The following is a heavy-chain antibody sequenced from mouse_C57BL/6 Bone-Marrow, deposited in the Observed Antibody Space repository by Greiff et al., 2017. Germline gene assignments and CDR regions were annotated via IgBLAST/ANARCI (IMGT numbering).Heavy chain of an antibody. V-gene: IGHV2-5*01. Sequence: QVQLQQSGPGLVQPSQSLSITCTVSGFSLTSYGVHWVRQSPGKGLEWLGVIWRGGSTDYNAAFMSRLSITKDNSKSQVFFKMNSLQAEDTAIYYSAKNGGPYYYPYFDYWGQGTTLTVAS. CDR2: IWRGGST. D-gene: IGHD1-1*01. J-gene: IGHJ2*01. CDR1: GFSLTSYG. CDR3: AKNGGPYYYPYFDY.